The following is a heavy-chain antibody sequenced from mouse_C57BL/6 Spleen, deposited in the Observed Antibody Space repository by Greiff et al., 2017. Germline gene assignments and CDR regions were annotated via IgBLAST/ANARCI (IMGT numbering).Heavy chain of an antibody. Sequence: VQLQQSGAELVKPGASVKISCKASGYTFTDYYINWVKQRPGQGLEWIGKIGPGSGSTYYNEKFKGKATLTVDKSSSTAYMQLSSLTSEDSSVYFCARSAFITTVVARDAMDYWGQGTSVTVSS. J-gene: IGHJ4*01. CDR2: IGPGSGST. CDR3: ARSAFITTVVARDAMDY. CDR1: GYTFTDYY. V-gene: IGHV1-77*01. D-gene: IGHD1-1*01.